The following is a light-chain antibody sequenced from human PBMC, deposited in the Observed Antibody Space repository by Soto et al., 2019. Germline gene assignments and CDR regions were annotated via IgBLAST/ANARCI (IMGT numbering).Light chain of an antibody. Sequence: ETVLTQSPATLPLSPGEGATLSCRASQSVGSNLAWYQQTPGQPPRLLIYDASNRATGIPARFSGSGSGTDFTLTISSLEPEDFAVYYCQQRSNWPLTFGGGTKVDIK. CDR1: QSVGSN. J-gene: IGKJ4*01. CDR2: DAS. V-gene: IGKV3-11*01. CDR3: QQRSNWPLT.